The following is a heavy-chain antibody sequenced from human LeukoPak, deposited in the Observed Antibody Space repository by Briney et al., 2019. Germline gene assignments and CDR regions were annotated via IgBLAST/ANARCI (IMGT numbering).Heavy chain of an antibody. CDR3: ARGRKVRGVIMGYYYYYGMDV. CDR1: GGSFSGYY. CDR2: INHSGST. D-gene: IGHD3-10*01. J-gene: IGHJ6*02. Sequence: PSETLSLTCAVYGGSFSGYYWSWIRQPPGKRLEWIGEINHSGSTNYNPSLKSRVTISVDTSKNQFSLKLSSVTAANTAVYYCARGRKVRGVIMGYYYYYGMDVWGQGTTVTVSS. V-gene: IGHV4-34*01.